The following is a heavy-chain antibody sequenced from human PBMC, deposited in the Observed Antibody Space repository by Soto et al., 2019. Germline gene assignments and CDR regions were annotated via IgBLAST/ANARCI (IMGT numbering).Heavy chain of an antibody. D-gene: IGHD4-17*01. V-gene: IGHV3-11*05. CDR3: ARRGLRSGGLDYGMDV. J-gene: IGHJ6*02. CDR1: GFTFSDYY. CDR2: ISSSSSYT. Sequence: QVQLVESGGGLVKPGGSLRLSCAASGFTFSDYYMTWIRQAPGKGLEWVSYISSSSSYTNYADSVKGRFTISRDNAKNSLYLQMNSLRAEDTAVYYCARRGLRSGGLDYGMDVWGQGTTVTVSS.